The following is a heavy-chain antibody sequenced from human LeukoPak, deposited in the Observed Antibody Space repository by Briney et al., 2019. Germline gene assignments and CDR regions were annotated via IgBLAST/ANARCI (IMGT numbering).Heavy chain of an antibody. CDR2: IYSGGST. CDR3: ARLLWFGELD. V-gene: IGHV3-53*01. CDR1: RFTFSSYA. Sequence: GGSLRLSCAASRFTFSSYAMSWVRQAPGKGLEWVSVIYSGGSTYYADSVKGRFTISRDNSKNTLYLQMNSLRAEDTAVYYCARLLWFGELDWGQGTLVTDSS. D-gene: IGHD3-10*01. J-gene: IGHJ4*02.